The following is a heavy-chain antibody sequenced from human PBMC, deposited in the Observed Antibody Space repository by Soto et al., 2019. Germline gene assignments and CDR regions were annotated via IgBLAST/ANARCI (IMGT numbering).Heavy chain of an antibody. D-gene: IGHD3-10*01. J-gene: IGHJ5*02. CDR2: IYPCDSDT. CDR3: ARVKDELIWPNWCER. V-gene: IGHV5-51*01. CDR1: GYSFSNYY. Sequence: GESPKISCKGSGYSFSNYYIGWVRQMPGKGLEWMAIIYPCDSDTQYSSSFQGQVTIPADKSIRPAYLQWSSLKASDTAMYYCARVKDELIWPNWCERWGQGTQVSVS.